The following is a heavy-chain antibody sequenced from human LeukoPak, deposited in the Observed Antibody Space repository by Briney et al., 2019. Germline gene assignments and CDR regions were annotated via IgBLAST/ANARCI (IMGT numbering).Heavy chain of an antibody. D-gene: IGHD2-2*01. CDR1: GGTFSSYA. J-gene: IGHJ4*02. CDR2: IIPIFGTA. CDR3: ARGGTYQPLDY. V-gene: IGHV1-69*13. Sequence: SVKVSCKASGGTFSSYAISWVRQAPGQGLEWMGGIIPIFGTADYAQKFQGRVTITADESTSTAYMELSSLRSEDTAVYYCARGGTYQPLDYWGQGTLDTVSS.